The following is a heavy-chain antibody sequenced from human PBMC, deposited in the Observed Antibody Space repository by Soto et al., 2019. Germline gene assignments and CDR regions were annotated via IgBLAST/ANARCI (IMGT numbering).Heavy chain of an antibody. Sequence: SETLSLTCTVSDGSISSSNYYWGWIRQPPGKGLEWIATIYYSGSTYYNYNPSLKSRVTISEGPSKSQFSLNLTSVTAADTAVYYCARGYSGIKSDWLDPWGQGTLVTVSS. CDR3: ARGYSGIKSDWLDP. D-gene: IGHD1-26*01. V-gene: IGHV4-39*01. J-gene: IGHJ5*02. CDR2: IYYSGST. CDR1: DGSISSSNYY.